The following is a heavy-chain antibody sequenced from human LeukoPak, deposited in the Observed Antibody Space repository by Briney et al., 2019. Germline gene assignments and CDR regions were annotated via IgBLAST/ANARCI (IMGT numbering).Heavy chain of an antibody. CDR1: GFTFSSYW. V-gene: IGHV3-74*01. Sequence: PGGSLRLSCAVSGFTFSSYWMHWVRQAPGKGLVWVSRINNDGSTTAYADSVKGRFTTSRDNTKNTLYLQMNSLRAEDTAVYYCARTYSSFDYWGQGTLVTVSS. CDR3: ARTYSSFDY. CDR2: INNDGSTT. J-gene: IGHJ4*02. D-gene: IGHD6-19*01.